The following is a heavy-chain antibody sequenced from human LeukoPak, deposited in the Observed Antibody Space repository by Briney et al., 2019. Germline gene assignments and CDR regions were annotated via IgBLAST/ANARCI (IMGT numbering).Heavy chain of an antibody. Sequence: ASVKVSCKASGYTFTGYYMHWVRQAPGQGLEWMGWINPNSGGTNYAQKFQGRVTVTRDTSISTAYMELSRLRSDDTAVYYCARGGIAVAGLYYGMDVWGQGTTVTVSS. V-gene: IGHV1-2*02. D-gene: IGHD6-19*01. CDR3: ARGGIAVAGLYYGMDV. CDR1: GYTFTGYY. CDR2: INPNSGGT. J-gene: IGHJ6*02.